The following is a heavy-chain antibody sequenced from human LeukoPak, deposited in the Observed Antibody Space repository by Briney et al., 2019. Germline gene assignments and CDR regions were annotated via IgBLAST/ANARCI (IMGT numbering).Heavy chain of an antibody. CDR2: IKQDGSEK. CDR1: GFTFSRYW. J-gene: IGHJ4*02. D-gene: IGHD3-9*01. CDR3: ARSGLRFFDCPDF. Sequence: GSPRLSCAASGFTFSRYWMSWVCQAPGKGLEWVATIKQDGSEKYYVVSVKGRFTISRDNAKNSLSLQMNSLRAEDTAVYYCARSGLRFFDCPDFWGQGALVTVSS. V-gene: IGHV3-7*05.